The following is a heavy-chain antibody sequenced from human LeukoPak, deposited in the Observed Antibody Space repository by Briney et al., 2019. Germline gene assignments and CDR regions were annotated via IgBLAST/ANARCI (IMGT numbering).Heavy chain of an antibody. CDR2: IYPGDTDT. V-gene: IGHV5-51*01. CDR1: GYTFTDYW. Sequence: GESLQISCKGSGYTFTDYWIAWVRQMPGKGLEWMGIIYPGDTDTRYSPSFQGQVTISADKSISTAYLQWSSLKASDTAMYYCARLRVGPLDYWGQGTLVTVSS. D-gene: IGHD2-15*01. J-gene: IGHJ4*02. CDR3: ARLRVGPLDY.